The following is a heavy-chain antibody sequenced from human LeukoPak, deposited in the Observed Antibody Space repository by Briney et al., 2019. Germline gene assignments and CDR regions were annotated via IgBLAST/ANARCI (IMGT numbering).Heavy chain of an antibody. V-gene: IGHV1-69*04. CDR1: GGTFSSYA. Sequence: ASVKVSCKASGGTFSSYAISWVRQAPGQRLEWMGRIIPIFGIANYAQKFQGRVTITADKSTSTAYMELSSLRSEDTAVYYCARDPYVRAAVNNWFDPWGQGTLVTVSS. J-gene: IGHJ5*02. CDR2: IIPIFGIA. D-gene: IGHD6-13*01. CDR3: ARDPYVRAAVNNWFDP.